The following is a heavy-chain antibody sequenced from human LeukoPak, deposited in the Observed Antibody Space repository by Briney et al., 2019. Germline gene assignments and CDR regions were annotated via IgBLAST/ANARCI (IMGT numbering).Heavy chain of an antibody. CDR3: ARDQGSWQLAAVDY. Sequence: SETLSLTCTVSGGSIISSSYNWGWIRQPPGKGLEWIGTIHYSGSTYYNPSLKSRVTISVDTSKNQFSLNLSSVTAADTAIYYCARDQGSWQLAAVDYWGQGTLVTVSS. CDR2: IHYSGST. J-gene: IGHJ4*02. CDR1: GGSIISSSYN. V-gene: IGHV4-39*07. D-gene: IGHD6-6*01.